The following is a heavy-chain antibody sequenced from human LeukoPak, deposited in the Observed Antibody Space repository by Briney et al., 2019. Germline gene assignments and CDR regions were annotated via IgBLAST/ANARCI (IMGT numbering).Heavy chain of an antibody. CDR2: ISSSSSYI. CDR3: AREERDIVVVPAADDAFDI. D-gene: IGHD2-2*01. V-gene: IGHV3-21*01. Sequence: GGSLRLFCAASGFTFSSYSMIWVRQAPGKGLEWGSSISSSSSYIYYADSVKGRFTISRDNAKNSLYLQMNSLRAEDTAVYYCAREERDIVVVPAADDAFDICGQGTMVTASS. CDR1: GFTFSSYS. J-gene: IGHJ3*02.